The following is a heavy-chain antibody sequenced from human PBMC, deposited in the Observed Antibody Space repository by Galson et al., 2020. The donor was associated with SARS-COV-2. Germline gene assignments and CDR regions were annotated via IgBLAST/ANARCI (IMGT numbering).Heavy chain of an antibody. V-gene: IGHV3-15*01. J-gene: IGHJ4*02. CDR3: LNDPGFWPDY. CDR2: IKSVNDGGTT. CDR1: GFTFNTAW. D-gene: IGHD1-1*01. Sequence: TGGSLRLSCATSGFTFNTAWMSWVRQAPGKGPEWVGRIKSVNDGGTTDYAAPVKGRFTISRDDSRNFLYLQMNSLRTEDTGIYHCLNDPGFWPDYWGQGTLVTVSS.